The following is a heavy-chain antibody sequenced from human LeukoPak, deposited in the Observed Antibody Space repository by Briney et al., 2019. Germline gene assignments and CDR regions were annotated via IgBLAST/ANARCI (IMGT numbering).Heavy chain of an antibody. CDR3: ATYSSSNAREFQY. V-gene: IGHV3-7*01. D-gene: IGHD2-2*01. J-gene: IGHJ1*01. CDR2: IKQDGSET. CDR1: GFTFSSYS. Sequence: GGSLRLSCAASGFTFSSYSMNWVRQAPGKGLEWVANIKQDGSETYYVDSVKGRFTISRDNAKNSLYLQMNSLRAEDTAVYYCATYSSSNAREFQYWGQGTLVTVSS.